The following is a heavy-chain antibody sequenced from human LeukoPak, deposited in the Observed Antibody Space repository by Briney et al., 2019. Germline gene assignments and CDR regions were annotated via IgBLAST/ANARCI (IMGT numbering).Heavy chain of an antibody. CDR1: GFTLSSYA. CDR2: ISGSGGST. D-gene: IGHD6-19*01. V-gene: IGHV3-23*01. Sequence: PGGSLRLSCAASGFTLSSYAMSWVRQAPGKGLEWVSAISGSGGSTYYADSVKGRFTISRDNSKNTLYLQMNSLRAEDTAVYYCARDSSCWYTNIQYWGQGTLVTVSS. CDR3: ARDSSCWYTNIQY. J-gene: IGHJ4*02.